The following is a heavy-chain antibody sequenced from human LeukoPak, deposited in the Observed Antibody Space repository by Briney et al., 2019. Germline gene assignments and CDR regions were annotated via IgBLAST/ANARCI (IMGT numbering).Heavy chain of an antibody. D-gene: IGHD1-26*01. CDR3: ARVAGNYYYYYMDV. J-gene: IGHJ6*03. Sequence: ASVKVSCKASGYTFTSYDINWVRQATGQGLEWMGWMNPNSGNTGYAQKFQGRVTITRNTSISTAYMELSSLRSEDTAVYCCARVAGNYYYYYMDVWGKGTTVTVSS. CDR1: GYTFTSYD. V-gene: IGHV1-8*03. CDR2: MNPNSGNT.